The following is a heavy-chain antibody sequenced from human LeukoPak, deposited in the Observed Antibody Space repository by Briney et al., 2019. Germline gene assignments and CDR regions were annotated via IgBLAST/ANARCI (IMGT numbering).Heavy chain of an antibody. J-gene: IGHJ6*02. CDR1: GYTFTGYY. V-gene: IGHV1-2*04. CDR3: AREKGYCSGGSCRNVFVYGMDV. CDR2: INPNSGGT. D-gene: IGHD2-15*01. Sequence: GASVKVSCKASGYTFTGYYMHWVRQAPGQGLEWMGWINPNSGGTNYAQKFQGWVTMTRDTSISTAYMELSRLRSDDTAVYYCAREKGYCSGGSCRNVFVYGMDVWGQGTTVTVSS.